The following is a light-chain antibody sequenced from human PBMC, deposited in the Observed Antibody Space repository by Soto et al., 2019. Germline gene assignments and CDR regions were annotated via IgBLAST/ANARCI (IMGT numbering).Light chain of an antibody. CDR1: NIGSKS. J-gene: IGLJ1*01. Sequence: YDLTHPPSCSVAPGQTSMITCEGNNIGSKSVHWYQQKPGQAPVLVVYDDSDRPSGIPERFSGSNSENTATLNISRVEAGDEAAYSCQVWDRSSETYVFGYGTKVTAL. CDR2: DDS. CDR3: QVWDRSSETYV. V-gene: IGLV3-21*02.